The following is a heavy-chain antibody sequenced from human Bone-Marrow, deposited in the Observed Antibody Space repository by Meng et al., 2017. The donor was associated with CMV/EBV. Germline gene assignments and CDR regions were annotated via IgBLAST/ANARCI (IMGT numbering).Heavy chain of an antibody. Sequence: GESRKISCAASGFTFSYAWMTWVRQAPGKGLEWVGRIKSKIDGGTTDYAAPVKGRFAISRDDSTNTLYLQMNSLKAEDTAVYYCTTRGDYFDFWGQGTLVTVSS. CDR2: IKSKIDGGTT. V-gene: IGHV3-15*01. J-gene: IGHJ4*02. D-gene: IGHD4-17*01. CDR1: GFTFSYAW. CDR3: TTRGDYFDF.